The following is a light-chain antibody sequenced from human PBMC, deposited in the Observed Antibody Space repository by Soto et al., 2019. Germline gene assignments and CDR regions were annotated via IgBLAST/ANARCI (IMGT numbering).Light chain of an antibody. V-gene: IGLV2-8*01. CDR1: SSDVGAYKY. J-gene: IGLJ1*01. CDR2: EVN. Sequence: LTQPPSASGSPGQSVTISCTGTSSDVGAYKYVSWYQQHPGKAPKLMIYEVNKRPSGVPDRFSGSQSGNTASPTVSGLQAEDEADYYCSSYASGNSYVFGTGTKVTVL. CDR3: SSYASGNSYV.